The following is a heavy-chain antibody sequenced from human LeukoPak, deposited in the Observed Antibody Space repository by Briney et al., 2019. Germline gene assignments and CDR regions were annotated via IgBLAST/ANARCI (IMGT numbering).Heavy chain of an antibody. D-gene: IGHD2-8*01. Sequence: GGSLRLSCAASGFTFSDYYMSWIRQAPGKGLEWVSYISSSGRIIYCADSVKGRFTISRDNAKNSLFLQMNSLRAEDTAVYYCASVHYYGMEVWGQGTTVTVSS. V-gene: IGHV3-11*01. CDR3: ASVHYYGMEV. J-gene: IGHJ6*02. CDR2: ISSSGRII. CDR1: GFTFSDYY.